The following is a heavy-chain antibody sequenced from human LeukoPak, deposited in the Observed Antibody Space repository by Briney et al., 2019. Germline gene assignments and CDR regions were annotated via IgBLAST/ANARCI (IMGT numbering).Heavy chain of an antibody. D-gene: IGHD5-12*01. V-gene: IGHV1-2*02. CDR2: INPNSGGT. CDR1: GYTFTGYY. J-gene: IGHJ3*02. CDR3: ARVPAITAQWAFDI. Sequence: GASVKASCKASGYTFTGYYMHWVRQAPGQGLEWMGWINPNSGGTNYAQKFQGRVTMTRDTSISTAYMELSRLRSDDTAVYYCARVPAITAQWAFDIWGQGTMVTVSS.